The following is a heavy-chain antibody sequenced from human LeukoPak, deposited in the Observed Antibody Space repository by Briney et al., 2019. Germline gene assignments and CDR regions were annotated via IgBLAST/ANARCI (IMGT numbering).Heavy chain of an antibody. CDR3: ARDLDGSGSYYNVMDY. Sequence: GGSLRLSCAASGFTFSSYGMNWVRQAPGKGLEWVSYISSSSSTIYYADSVKGRFTISRDNAKNSLYLQMNSLRAEDTAVYYCARDLDGSGSYYNVMDYWGQGTLVTVSS. CDR2: ISSSSSTI. D-gene: IGHD3-10*01. CDR1: GFTFSSYG. V-gene: IGHV3-48*04. J-gene: IGHJ4*02.